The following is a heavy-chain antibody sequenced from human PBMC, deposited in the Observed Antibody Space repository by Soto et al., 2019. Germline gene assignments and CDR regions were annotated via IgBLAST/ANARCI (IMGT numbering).Heavy chain of an antibody. V-gene: IGHV3-21*01. J-gene: IGHJ5*02. D-gene: IGHD6-19*01. CDR1: GFTFSSYS. CDR2: ISSSSSYI. CDR3: AREAEGIVVSRNFDL. Sequence: EVQLVESGGGLVKPGGSLRLSCVASGFTFSSYSMNWVRQAPGKGLEWVSSISSSSSYIYFADAVRDRFTISRDNAKNSVYLQMNSLRAEDTAVYYCAREAEGIVVSRNFDLWGQGTLVTVSS.